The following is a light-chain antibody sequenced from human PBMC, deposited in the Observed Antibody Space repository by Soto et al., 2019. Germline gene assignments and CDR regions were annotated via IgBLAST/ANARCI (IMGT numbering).Light chain of an antibody. V-gene: IGLV2-14*01. CDR3: SSYTSSNTWV. CDR1: SIDVGDYNY. CDR2: EVS. Sequence: QSVLTQPASVSGSPGQSITISCTGTSIDVGDYNYVSGYQQHPGKAPKLMIYEVSNRPSGVSNRFSGSKSGNTASLTISGLQAEDDADYYCSSYTSSNTWVFGGGTKPIVL. J-gene: IGLJ3*02.